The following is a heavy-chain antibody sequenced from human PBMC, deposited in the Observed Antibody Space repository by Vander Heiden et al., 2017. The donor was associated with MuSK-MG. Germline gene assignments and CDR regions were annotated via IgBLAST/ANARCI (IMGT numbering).Heavy chain of an antibody. V-gene: IGHV3-33*05. CDR2: ISLDGSTT. CDR3: ARDISGSPGDAFDL. CDR1: GFTLHKFA. J-gene: IGHJ3*01. Sequence: QVQLVESGGGVVQPGTSLRLACAGSGFTLHKFAMHWVRQAPGKGLEWVAVISLDGSTTDYVDSVKGRFTISRDDSKNTLFLQMSNLRREDTAVYYCARDISGSPGDAFDLWGPGTKVTVSS. D-gene: IGHD6-19*01.